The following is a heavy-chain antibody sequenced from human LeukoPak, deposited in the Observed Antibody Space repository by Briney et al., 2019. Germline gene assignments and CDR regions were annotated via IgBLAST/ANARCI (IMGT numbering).Heavy chain of an antibody. D-gene: IGHD5-18*01. Sequence: SETLSLTCSVSGGSISGYYWSWIRQPPGKGLEWIGYIYYTGGTNYNPSLKSRVSISVDTSKDQFSLNVSSVTAADTAVYYCARGSSRLSGYSSSWGQGTLVTVSS. CDR1: GGSISGYY. J-gene: IGHJ4*02. CDR3: ARGSSRLSGYSSS. CDR2: IYYTGGT. V-gene: IGHV4-59*01.